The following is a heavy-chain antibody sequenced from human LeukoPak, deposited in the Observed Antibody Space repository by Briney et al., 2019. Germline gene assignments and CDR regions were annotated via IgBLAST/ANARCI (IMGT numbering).Heavy chain of an antibody. V-gene: IGHV5-51*01. D-gene: IGHD6-6*01. CDR3: ARLPSYSSSSEAEYFQH. Sequence: GESLKISCKGSGYSFTSYWIGWVRQMPGKGLEWMGIIYPGDSDTRYSPSFQGQVTISADKSISTAYLQWSSLKASDTAMYYCARLPSYSSSSEAEYFQHWGQGTLVTVSS. CDR2: IYPGDSDT. CDR1: GYSFTSYW. J-gene: IGHJ1*01.